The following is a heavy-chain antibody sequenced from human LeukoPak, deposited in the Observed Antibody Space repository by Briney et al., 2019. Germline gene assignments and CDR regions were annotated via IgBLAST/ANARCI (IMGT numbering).Heavy chain of an antibody. J-gene: IGHJ4*02. CDR2: ISYDGSNK. D-gene: IGHD3-22*01. CDR3: ARRSGITMIVVDAGYFDY. V-gene: IGHV3-30-3*01. Sequence: GGSLRLSCAASGFIFTNYFMSWVRQAPGKGLEWVAVISYDGSNKYYADSVKGRFTISRDNSKNTLYLQMNSLRAEDTAVYYCARRSGITMIVVDAGYFDYWGQGTLVTVSS. CDR1: GFIFTNYF.